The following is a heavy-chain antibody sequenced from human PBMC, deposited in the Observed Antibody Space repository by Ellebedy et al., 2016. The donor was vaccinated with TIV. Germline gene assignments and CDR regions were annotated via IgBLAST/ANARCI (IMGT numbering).Heavy chain of an antibody. CDR1: GYTFTSYY. J-gene: IGHJ5*02. Sequence: ASVKVSCXASGYTFTSYYMHWVRQAPGQGLEWMGGIIPIFGTANYAQKLQGRVTMTTDTSTSTAYMELRSLRSDDTAVYYCARVFPSGNGNWFDPWGQGTLVTVSS. CDR2: IIPIFGTA. CDR3: ARVFPSGNGNWFDP. V-gene: IGHV1-18*04. D-gene: IGHD4-23*01.